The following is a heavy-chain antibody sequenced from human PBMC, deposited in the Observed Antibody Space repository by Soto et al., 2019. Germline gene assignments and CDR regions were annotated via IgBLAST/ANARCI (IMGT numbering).Heavy chain of an antibody. D-gene: IGHD3-10*01. J-gene: IGHJ5*02. CDR1: GFTFSSYS. Sequence: HPGGSLRLSCAASGFTFSSYSMNWVRQAPGKGLEWVSYISSSSSTIYYADSVKGRFTISRDNAKNSLYLQMNSLRAEDTAVYYCARGQYGSGSYYGHWPNNWFDPWGQGT. CDR3: ARGQYGSGSYYGHWPNNWFDP. CDR2: ISSSSSTI. V-gene: IGHV3-48*01.